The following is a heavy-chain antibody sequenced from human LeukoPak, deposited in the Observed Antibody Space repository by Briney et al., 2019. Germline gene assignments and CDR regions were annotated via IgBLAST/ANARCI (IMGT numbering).Heavy chain of an antibody. CDR3: AKDRYSYAFEYSDS. J-gene: IGHJ4*02. CDR2: ISNDGSKK. V-gene: IGHV3-30*18. D-gene: IGHD5-18*01. CDR1: GFTFSGYG. Sequence: GGSLRLSCAASGFTFSGYGMHWVRQAPGKGLDWVAVISNDGSKKYYADSVKGRFTISRDNSKNTLSLQVSSLRTEDTAVYYCAKDRYSYAFEYSDSWGQGTLVTVSS.